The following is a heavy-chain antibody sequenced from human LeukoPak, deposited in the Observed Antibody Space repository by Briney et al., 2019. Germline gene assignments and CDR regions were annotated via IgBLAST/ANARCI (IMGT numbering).Heavy chain of an antibody. CDR2: IYTSGST. J-gene: IGHJ4*02. CDR1: GGSISSGSYY. V-gene: IGHV4-61*02. CDR3: ARDKMGYDY. D-gene: IGHD5-24*01. Sequence: SETLSLTCTVSGGSISSGSYYWSWVRQPAGKGLEWIGRIYTSGSTNYNPSLKSRVTISVDTSKNQFSLKLSSVTAADTAVYYCARDKMGYDYWGQGTLVTVSS.